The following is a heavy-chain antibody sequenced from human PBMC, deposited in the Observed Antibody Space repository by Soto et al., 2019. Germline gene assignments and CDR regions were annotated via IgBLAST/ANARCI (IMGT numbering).Heavy chain of an antibody. V-gene: IGHV4-31*03. CDR3: ARGRGDYGDCDLGMDV. J-gene: IGHJ6*02. D-gene: IGHD4-17*01. CDR1: GGSISSGGYY. CDR2: IYYSGST. Sequence: QVQLQESGPGLVKPSQTLSLTCTVSGGSISSGGYYWSWIRQHPGKGLEWIGYIYYSGSTYYNPSLKSRVTISVDTSKNQFSLKLSSVTAADTAVYYCARGRGDYGDCDLGMDVWGQGTTVTVSS.